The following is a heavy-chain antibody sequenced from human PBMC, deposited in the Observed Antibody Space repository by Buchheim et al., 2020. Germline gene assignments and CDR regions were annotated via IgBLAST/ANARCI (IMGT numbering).Heavy chain of an antibody. Sequence: QVQLQQWGAGLLKPSETLSLTCAVSGGSFSGYYYNWIRQPPGKGLEWIGSLNHRGTTYYNPSLTNRVTISADVSTNHMSLELRSVTAADTAVYYCAREPVAVSATLNWFDPWGQGTL. J-gene: IGHJ5*02. CDR3: AREPVAVSATLNWFDP. D-gene: IGHD2-21*01. CDR1: GGSFSGYY. CDR2: LNHRGTT. V-gene: IGHV4-34*01.